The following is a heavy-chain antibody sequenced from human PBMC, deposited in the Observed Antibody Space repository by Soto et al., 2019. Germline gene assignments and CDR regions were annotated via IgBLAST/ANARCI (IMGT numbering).Heavy chain of an antibody. CDR3: ARSRNSAVADSFDF. D-gene: IGHD1-26*01. CDR1: GFTFGNFW. J-gene: IGHJ4*02. Sequence: GGSLRLSCSDSGFTFGNFWIHWVRQAPGKGLEWVSHIGPDGTDIVYADSVKGRFTISRDNSKDTVNLLMNSLRDDDSAMYYCARSRNSAVADSFDFWGQGTLVTVSS. V-gene: IGHV3-74*03. CDR2: IGPDGTDI.